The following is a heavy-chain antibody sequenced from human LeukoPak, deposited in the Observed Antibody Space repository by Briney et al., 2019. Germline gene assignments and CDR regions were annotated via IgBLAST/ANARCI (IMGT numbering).Heavy chain of an antibody. V-gene: IGHV3-23*01. CDR1: GFTFRTYA. CDR2: IDNSGAVT. J-gene: IGHJ4*02. D-gene: IGHD1-7*01. CDR3: ATLLGSATTD. Sequence: GGSLRLSCAASGFTFRTYAMTWVRQAPGRGLEWVSSIDNSGAVTYYTDSVKGRFTMSRDNSRDTLYLQMNSLKAEDTAVYYCATLLGSATTDWGQGTLVTLSS.